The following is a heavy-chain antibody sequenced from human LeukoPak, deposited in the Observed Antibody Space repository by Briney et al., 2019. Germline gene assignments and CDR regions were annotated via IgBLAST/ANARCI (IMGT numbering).Heavy chain of an antibody. D-gene: IGHD1-26*01. V-gene: IGHV1-18*01. CDR1: GYTFTSYG. Sequence: GASVKVSCKASGYTFTSYGISWVRQAPGQGLEWMGWISAYNGNTNYAQKLQGRVTMTTDTSTSTAYMELSSLRSEDTAVYYCARVVGATRVFGPPQSPKTGYYFDYWGQGTLVTVSS. CDR2: ISAYNGNT. J-gene: IGHJ4*02. CDR3: ARVVGATRVFGPPQSPKTGYYFDY.